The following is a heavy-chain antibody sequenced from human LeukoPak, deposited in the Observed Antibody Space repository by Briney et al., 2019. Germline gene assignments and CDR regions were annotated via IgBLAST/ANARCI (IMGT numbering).Heavy chain of an antibody. Sequence: PSETLSLTCAVYGGSFSGYYWSWIRQPPGKGLEWIGEINHSGSTNYNPSLKSRVTISVDTSKNQFSLKLSSVTAADTAVYYCARGARPFDYWGQGTLVNVSS. CDR3: ARGARPFDY. J-gene: IGHJ4*02. CDR1: GGSFSGYY. V-gene: IGHV4-34*01. CDR2: INHSGST.